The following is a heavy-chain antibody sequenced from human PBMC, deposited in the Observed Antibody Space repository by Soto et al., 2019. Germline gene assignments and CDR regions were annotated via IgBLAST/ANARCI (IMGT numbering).Heavy chain of an antibody. CDR3: ARSQGSSTSLEIYYYYYYGMDV. CDR1: GGTFSSYA. D-gene: IGHD2-2*01. J-gene: IGHJ6*02. V-gene: IGHV1-69*01. Sequence: QVQLVQSGAEVKKPGSSVKLSCKASGGTFSSYAISWVRQAPGQGLEWMGGIIPISDTTNYAQKFQGRVTLTADESTSTAYMELSSLRSEDTAVYYCARSQGSSTSLEIYYYYYYGMDVWGQGTTVTVSS. CDR2: IIPISDTT.